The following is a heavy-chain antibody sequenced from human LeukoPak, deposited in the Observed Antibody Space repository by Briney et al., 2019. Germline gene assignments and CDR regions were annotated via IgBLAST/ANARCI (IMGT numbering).Heavy chain of an antibody. V-gene: IGHV2-70*11. CDR1: GFSLRTRGMC. J-gene: IGHJ4*02. CDR3: ARITPAGRQLDY. Sequence: SGPTLVKPTQTLTLTCTFSGFSLRTRGMCVSWIRQPPGKALEWLARIDWDDDKYYSTSLKTRLTISKDTSKNQVVLTMTNMDPVDTATYYCARITPAGRQLDYWGQGTLVTVSS. D-gene: IGHD6-13*01. CDR2: IDWDDDK.